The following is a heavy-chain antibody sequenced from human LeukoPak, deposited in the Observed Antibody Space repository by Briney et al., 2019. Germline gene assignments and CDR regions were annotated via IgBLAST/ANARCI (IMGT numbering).Heavy chain of an antibody. CDR1: GYTFTSYG. J-gene: IGHJ4*02. CDR3: ARSYSSSWPAVGLGYFDY. Sequence: ASVKVSCKASGYTFTSYGISWVRQAPGQGLEWMGWISAYNGNANYAQKLQGRVTMTTDTSTSTAYMELRSLRSDDTAVYYCARSYSSSWPAVGLGYFDYWGQGTLVTVSS. D-gene: IGHD6-13*01. CDR2: ISAYNGNA. V-gene: IGHV1-18*01.